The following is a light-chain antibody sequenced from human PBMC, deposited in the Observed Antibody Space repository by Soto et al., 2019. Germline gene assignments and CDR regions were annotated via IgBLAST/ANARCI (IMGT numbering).Light chain of an antibody. J-gene: IGKJ2*01. Sequence: EIVLTQSPGTLSLSPGDRATLSCRASQSVSSDYLAWYQQKPGQAPRLLIYGASRGAAGIPDRFSGRGSGTDFTLTISRREPEDLAVYFCQQYGRSPMFTFGQGTKLEVK. V-gene: IGKV3-20*01. CDR2: GAS. CDR1: QSVSSDY. CDR3: QQYGRSPMFT.